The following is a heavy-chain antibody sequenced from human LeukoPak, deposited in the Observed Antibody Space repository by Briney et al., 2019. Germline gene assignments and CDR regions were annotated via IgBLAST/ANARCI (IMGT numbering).Heavy chain of an antibody. Sequence: PSETLSLTCTVSGGSISSSSYYWGWIRQPPGKGLEWIGSIYYSGSTYYNPSLKSRVTISVDTSKNQFSLKLSSVTAADTAVYYCARRSLDSSGYFDYWGQGTPVTVSS. D-gene: IGHD3-22*01. V-gene: IGHV4-39*01. J-gene: IGHJ4*02. CDR3: ARRSLDSSGYFDY. CDR2: IYYSGST. CDR1: GGSISSSSYY.